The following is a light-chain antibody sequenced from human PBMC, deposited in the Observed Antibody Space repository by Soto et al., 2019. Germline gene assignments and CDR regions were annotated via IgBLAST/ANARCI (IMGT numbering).Light chain of an antibody. CDR1: KSISSW. Sequence: DIQMTQSLSTLCASVGDRRTINWRASKSISSWLAWYQQRTGKAPKLLIYDASSLESGVPSRFSGSGSGTDFALTITSLQAEDFATYYCQQYETYLKTFGQGTKVDIK. CDR3: QQYETYLKT. J-gene: IGKJ1*01. CDR2: DAS. V-gene: IGKV1-5*01.